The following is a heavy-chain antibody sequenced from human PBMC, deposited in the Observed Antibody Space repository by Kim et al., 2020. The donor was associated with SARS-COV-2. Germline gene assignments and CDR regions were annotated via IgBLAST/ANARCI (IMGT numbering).Heavy chain of an antibody. V-gene: IGHV3-15*01. CDR3: VWSGYNWFAR. CDR1: GLAFIDAW. CDR2: IKSKGGGETT. J-gene: IGHJ5*02. Sequence: GGSLRLSCTASGLAFIDAWMSWVRQAPGKGLEWVGRIKSKGGGETTDYGAPVKARFTISRDDSKNTVCLQINSLKTEDTGVYYCVWSGYNWFARWGQGTLVTVSS. D-gene: IGHD3-3*01.